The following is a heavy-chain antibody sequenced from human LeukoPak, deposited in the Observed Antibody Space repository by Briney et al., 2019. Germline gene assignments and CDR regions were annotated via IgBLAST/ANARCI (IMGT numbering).Heavy chain of an antibody. J-gene: IGHJ4*02. CDR3: AKWGDYDVLTGYYVSDY. Sequence: GGSLRLSCAASGFTFSNYAMSWVRQAPGKGLEWVSAITGRGGNTYYADSVKGRFTISRDNSKNTVFLQMNSLRAEDTAVYYCAKWGDYDVLTGYYVSDYWGQGTLVTVSS. D-gene: IGHD3-9*01. CDR2: ITGRGGNT. CDR1: GFTFSNYA. V-gene: IGHV3-23*01.